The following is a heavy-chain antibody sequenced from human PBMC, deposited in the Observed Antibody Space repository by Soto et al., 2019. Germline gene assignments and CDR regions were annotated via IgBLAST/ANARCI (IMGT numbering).Heavy chain of an antibody. CDR1: GGAISGYY. CDR3: SRHAIIPKLEFVMDV. J-gene: IGHJ6*02. CDR2: IFYSGST. Sequence: SETLSLTCTVSGGAISGYYWSWIRQPPGKGLEWIGYIFYSGSTVYNPSLQSRVSISVDTSKNQFSLRLISVTAADTAVYYCSRHAIIPKLEFVMDVCGQGASVTVYS. V-gene: IGHV4-59*01. D-gene: IGHD1-1*01.